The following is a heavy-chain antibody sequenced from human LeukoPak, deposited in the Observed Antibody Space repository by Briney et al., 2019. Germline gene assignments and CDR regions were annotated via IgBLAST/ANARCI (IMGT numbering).Heavy chain of an antibody. J-gene: IGHJ3*01. D-gene: IGHD1-7*01. Sequence: SETLSLTCTVSGGSVSSGSYYWSWIRQPPGKGLEWIGYIYYSGSTNYNPSLKSRVTISVDMSKNQFSLRLSSVTTADTAVYYCARVPGGGTAANWGQGTMVTVSS. CDR2: IYYSGST. V-gene: IGHV4-61*01. CDR1: GGSVSSGSYY. CDR3: ARVPGGGTAAN.